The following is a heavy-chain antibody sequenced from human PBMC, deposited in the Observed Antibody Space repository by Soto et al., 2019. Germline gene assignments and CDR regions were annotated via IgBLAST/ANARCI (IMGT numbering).Heavy chain of an antibody. J-gene: IGHJ4*02. CDR1: GFTFDDYA. CDR3: AKTTTPLSAGTYYFDY. Sequence: EVQLVESGGGLVQPGRSLRLSCAASGFTFDDYAMHWVRQAPGKGLEWVSGISWNSGSIGYADSVKGRFTISRDNAKNSLYLQMNSLRAEDTALYYCAKTTTPLSAGTYYFDYWGQGTLVTVSS. CDR2: ISWNSGSI. D-gene: IGHD1-7*01. V-gene: IGHV3-9*01.